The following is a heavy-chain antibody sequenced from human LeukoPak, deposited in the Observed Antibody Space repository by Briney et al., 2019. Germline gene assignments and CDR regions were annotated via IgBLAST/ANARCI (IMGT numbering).Heavy chain of an antibody. D-gene: IGHD3-16*01. CDR3: ARTAGWSYGFDY. V-gene: IGHV4-61*01. CDR2: IYYSGST. J-gene: IGHJ4*02. CDR1: GSSVSSGTYY. Sequence: PSETLSLTCTVSGSSVSSGTYYWSWLRPPPGKGLEWIGYIYYSGSTNYNPSLKSRVTISVDTSKNQFSLKLSSVTAADTAVYYCARTAGWSYGFDYWGQGTLVTVSS.